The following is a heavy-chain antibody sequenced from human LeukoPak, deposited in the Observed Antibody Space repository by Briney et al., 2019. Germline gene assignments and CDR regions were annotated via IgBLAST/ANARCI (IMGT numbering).Heavy chain of an antibody. J-gene: IGHJ4*02. CDR3: ARGGCSYGYEGSGSWYTCFDY. D-gene: IGHD5-18*01. CDR2: INHSGST. Sequence: PSETLSLTCAVTDGSFSSSNYWAWIRQPPGKGLEWIGEINHSGSTNYNPSLKSRVTISVDTSKNQFSLKLSSVTAADTAVYYCARGGCSYGYEGSGSWYTCFDYWGQGTLVTVSS. CDR1: DGSFSSSNY. V-gene: IGHV4-34*01.